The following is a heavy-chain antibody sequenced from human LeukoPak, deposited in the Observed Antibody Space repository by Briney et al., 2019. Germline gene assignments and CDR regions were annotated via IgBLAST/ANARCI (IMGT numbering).Heavy chain of an antibody. V-gene: IGHV3-64D*09. CDR3: VVSYLYAFDI. J-gene: IGHJ3*02. CDR2: ISSNGGST. Sequence: TGGSLRLSCSLSGFTFTSYATHGVRDAPGKALEYVSAISSNGGSTYYADSVKGRFTIPRDNYKNTLNLQMSSLRAEDTAVYYCVVSYLYAFDIWGQGTMVTVSS. CDR1: GFTFTSYA. D-gene: IGHD5-18*01.